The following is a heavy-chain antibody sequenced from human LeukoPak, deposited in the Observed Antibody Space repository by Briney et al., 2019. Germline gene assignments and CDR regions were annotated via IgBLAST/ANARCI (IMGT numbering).Heavy chain of an antibody. D-gene: IGHD5-18*01. V-gene: IGHV3-21*01. CDR1: GFTFSSYS. CDR2: ISSSSSYI. J-gene: IGHJ4*02. Sequence: GGSLRLSCAASGFTFSSYSMNWVRQAPGKGLEWVSSISSSSSYIYYADSVKGRFTISRDNAKNSLYLQMNSLRAEDTAVYYCARDRHPYSYGWIAFDYWGQGTLVTVSS. CDR3: ARDRHPYSYGWIAFDY.